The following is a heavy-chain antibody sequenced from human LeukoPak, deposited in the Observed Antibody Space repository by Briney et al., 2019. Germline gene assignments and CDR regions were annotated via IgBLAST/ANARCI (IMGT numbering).Heavy chain of an antibody. J-gene: IGHJ5*02. D-gene: IGHD2-15*01. V-gene: IGHV3-30*04. Sequence: PGGSLRLSCAASGFTFSSYAMHWVRQAPGKGLEWVAVISYDGSNKYYADSVKGRFTISRDNSKNTLYLQMNSLSAEDTAVYYCARARCSGGSCYSNNWFDHWGQGTLVTVSS. CDR2: ISYDGSNK. CDR3: ARARCSGGSCYSNNWFDH. CDR1: GFTFSSYA.